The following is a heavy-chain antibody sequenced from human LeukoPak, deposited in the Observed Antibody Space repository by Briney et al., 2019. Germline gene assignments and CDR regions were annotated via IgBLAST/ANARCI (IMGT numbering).Heavy chain of an antibody. D-gene: IGHD5-24*01. J-gene: IGHJ4*02. Sequence: SETLSLTCTVSGGSISSYYWSWIRQPPGKGLEWIGYIYYSGSTNYNPSLKSRVTISVGTSKNQFSLKLSSVTAADTAVYYCARTVETACDYWGQGTLVTVSS. CDR2: IYYSGST. CDR1: GGSISSYY. CDR3: ARTVETACDY. V-gene: IGHV4-59*01.